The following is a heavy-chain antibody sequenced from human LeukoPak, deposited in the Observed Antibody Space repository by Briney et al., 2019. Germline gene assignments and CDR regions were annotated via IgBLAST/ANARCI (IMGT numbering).Heavy chain of an antibody. V-gene: IGHV4-38-2*01. CDR3: ARAKASTLRLLERSLSRFDP. CDR1: GYAISSGYY. J-gene: IGHJ5*02. Sequence: PSETLSLTCAASGYAISSGYYWGWIRQPPGKGLEWIASMHHSGSSFYNPSLKSRVTISVDTSKNYVSLNLSSVTVADTAVYYCARAKASTLRLLERSLSRFDPWGQGTLVTVSS. CDR2: MHHSGSS. D-gene: IGHD3-3*01.